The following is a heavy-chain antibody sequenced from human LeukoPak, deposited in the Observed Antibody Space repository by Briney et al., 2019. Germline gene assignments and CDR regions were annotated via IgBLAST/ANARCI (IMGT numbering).Heavy chain of an antibody. CDR2: ISWNSGSI. Sequence: GGSLRLSCAASGFTFDEYAMHWVRQAPGQGLEWVAGISWNSGSIDYADSVQGRVTISRDNAKNSLYLQMNSLRAEDTAVYYCARAMVTIYYYYMDGSGKGTTGTIS. V-gene: IGHV3-9*01. J-gene: IGHJ6*03. CDR3: ARAMVTIYYYYMDG. CDR1: GFTFDEYA. D-gene: IGHD5-18*01.